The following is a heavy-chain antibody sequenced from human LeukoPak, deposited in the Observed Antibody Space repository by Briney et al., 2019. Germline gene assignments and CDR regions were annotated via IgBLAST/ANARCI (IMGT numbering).Heavy chain of an antibody. CDR1: GFTFSNCW. V-gene: IGHV3-7*03. J-gene: IGHJ4*02. D-gene: IGHD3-16*01. CDR2: IIPDGSAK. CDR3: ANDYSPDY. Sequence: GGSLRLSCAASGFTFSNCWMSWVRQAPGKGLEWVASIIPDGSAKFYVDSVKGRFTISRDNAKSSLYLQMNNLRAEDTALYYCANDYSPDYWGQGTLVAVSS.